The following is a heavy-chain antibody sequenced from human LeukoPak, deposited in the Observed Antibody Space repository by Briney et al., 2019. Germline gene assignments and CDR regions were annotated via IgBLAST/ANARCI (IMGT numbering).Heavy chain of an antibody. CDR1: GFSFSSYA. Sequence: PGGSLRLSCAASGFSFSSYAVSWVRQAPGRGLEWVSGISDGGSRTYYADSVKGRFTISRVDSKNTLYLQMNSLRAEDTAVYYCAKVQLGIGVDYWGQGTLVTVSS. V-gene: IGHV3-23*01. J-gene: IGHJ4*02. CDR2: ISDGGSRT. CDR3: AKVQLGIGVDY. D-gene: IGHD7-27*01.